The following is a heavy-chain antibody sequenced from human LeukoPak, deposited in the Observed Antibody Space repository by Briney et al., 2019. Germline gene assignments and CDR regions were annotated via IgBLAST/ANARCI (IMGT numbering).Heavy chain of an antibody. CDR2: IYYSGST. CDR1: GGSISSYY. D-gene: IGHD3-3*01. CDR3: ARDGSYYDFWSGYHNWFDP. J-gene: IGHJ5*02. Sequence: SSETLSLTCTVSGGSISSYYWSWIRQPPGKGLEWIGYIYYSGSTNYNPSLKRRVTISVDTSKNQFSLKLSSVTAADTAVYYCARDGSYYDFWSGYHNWFDPWGQGTLVTVSS. V-gene: IGHV4-59*01.